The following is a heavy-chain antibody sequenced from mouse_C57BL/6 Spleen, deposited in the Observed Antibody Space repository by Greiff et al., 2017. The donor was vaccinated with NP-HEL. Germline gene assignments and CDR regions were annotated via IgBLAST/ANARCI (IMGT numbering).Heavy chain of an antibody. CDR2: INYDGSST. CDR3: AREYYGSSYDYFDY. V-gene: IGHV5-16*01. Sequence: EVMLVESEGGLVQPGSSMKLSCTASGFTFSDYYMAWVRQVPEKGLEWVANINYDGSSTYYLDSLKSRFIISRDNAKNILYLQMSSLKSEDTATYYCAREYYGSSYDYFDYWGQGTTLTVSS. J-gene: IGHJ2*01. CDR1: GFTFSDYY. D-gene: IGHD1-1*01.